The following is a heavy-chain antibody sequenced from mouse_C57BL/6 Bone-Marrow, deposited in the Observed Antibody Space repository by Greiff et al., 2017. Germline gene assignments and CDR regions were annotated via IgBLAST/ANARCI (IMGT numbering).Heavy chain of an antibody. J-gene: IGHJ1*03. CDR3: AREAYYSNYWYFDV. Sequence: EVQLVESGGGLVKPGGSLKLSCAASGFTFSSYAMSWVRQTPEKRLEWVATISDGGSYTYYPDNVKGRFTISRDNAKNNLYLQMSHLKSEDTAMYYCAREAYYSNYWYFDVWGTGTTVTVSS. CDR1: GFTFSSYA. V-gene: IGHV5-4*01. D-gene: IGHD2-5*01. CDR2: ISDGGSYT.